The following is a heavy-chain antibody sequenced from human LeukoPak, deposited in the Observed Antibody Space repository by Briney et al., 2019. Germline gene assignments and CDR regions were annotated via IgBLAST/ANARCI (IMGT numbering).Heavy chain of an antibody. CDR2: IDPNSGGT. CDR1: GYSFTDYY. V-gene: IGHV1-2*02. J-gene: IGHJ5*02. D-gene: IGHD2-21*01. CDR3: ARADRLDGGPYLIGP. Sequence: GASVKVSCKTSGYSFTDYYMHWVRQAPGQGLEWMGWIDPNSGGTSSAQKFQGRVTMTRDTSITTVYMEVSWLTSDDTGIYYCARADRLDGGPYLIGPWGQGTLVTVSS.